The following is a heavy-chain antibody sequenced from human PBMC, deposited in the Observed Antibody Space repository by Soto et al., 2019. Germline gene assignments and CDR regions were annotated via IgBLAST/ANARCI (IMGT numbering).Heavy chain of an antibody. CDR2: TYYRSKWYN. V-gene: IGHV6-1*01. Sequence: QVQLQQSGPGLVKPSQTLSLVCSISGDSVSSTSATWSWIRQSPSRGLEWLGRTYYRSKWYNDYAVSVQRRIALTPDTSKNQLSLHLISVTPEDTALYFCARDGSGFHWYFDLWGRGTLVTVSS. D-gene: IGHD6-19*01. J-gene: IGHJ2*01. CDR3: ARDGSGFHWYFDL. CDR1: GDSVSSTSAT.